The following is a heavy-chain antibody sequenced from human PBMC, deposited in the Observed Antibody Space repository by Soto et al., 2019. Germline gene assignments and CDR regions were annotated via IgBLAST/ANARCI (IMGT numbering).Heavy chain of an antibody. Sequence: EVQLVESGGGLVQPGGSLRLSCAGSGFTFSDYEMNWVRQAPGKGLEWVSYISGTGSSIYYEDSVKGRFTISRDNAKNSLFLLMSSLRAEDTAVYYCARDYGGSSTTCDFLDVWGQGTTVTVSS. CDR1: GFTFSDYE. CDR2: ISGTGSSI. CDR3: ARDYGGSSTTCDFLDV. V-gene: IGHV3-48*03. D-gene: IGHD2-2*01. J-gene: IGHJ6*02.